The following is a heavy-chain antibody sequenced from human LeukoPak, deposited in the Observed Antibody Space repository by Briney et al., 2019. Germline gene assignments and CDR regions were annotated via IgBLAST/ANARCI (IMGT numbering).Heavy chain of an antibody. Sequence: PSETLSLTCAVYGGSFSGYYWSWIRQPPGKGLEWIGEINHSGSTNYNPSLKSRVTISVDTSKNQFSLKLSSVTAADTAVYYCARDLRAIDIWGQGTMVTVSS. CDR2: INHSGST. CDR1: GGSFSGYY. CDR3: ARDLRAIDI. J-gene: IGHJ3*02. D-gene: IGHD4-17*01. V-gene: IGHV4-34*01.